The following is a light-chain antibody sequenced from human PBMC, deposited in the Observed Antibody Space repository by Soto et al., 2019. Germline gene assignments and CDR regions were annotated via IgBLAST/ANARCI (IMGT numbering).Light chain of an antibody. CDR1: QSVLYSSNNKNY. J-gene: IGKJ1*01. Sequence: DIVMTQSPDSLAVSLGERATINCKSSQSVLYSSNNKNYLAWYQQKPGQPPKLLIYWASTRESGVPDRFSGSGSWTDFTLTISSLQAEDVAVYYCQQYYSTPWTFGKGTRVESK. V-gene: IGKV4-1*01. CDR2: WAS. CDR3: QQYYSTPWT.